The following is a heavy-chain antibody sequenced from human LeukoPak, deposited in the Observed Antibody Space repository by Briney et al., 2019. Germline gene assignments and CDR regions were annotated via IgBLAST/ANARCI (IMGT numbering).Heavy chain of an antibody. Sequence: SETLSLTCTVSGGSISSYYWSWLRQPGGKGLEWVGRIYTSGSTNYNPSLKSRVTMSVDTSKNQFSLKLSSVTAADTAVYYCARGVMVRNNWFDPWGQGTLVTVSS. CDR3: ARGVMVRNNWFDP. D-gene: IGHD3-10*01. V-gene: IGHV4-4*07. CDR1: GGSISSYY. CDR2: IYTSGST. J-gene: IGHJ5*02.